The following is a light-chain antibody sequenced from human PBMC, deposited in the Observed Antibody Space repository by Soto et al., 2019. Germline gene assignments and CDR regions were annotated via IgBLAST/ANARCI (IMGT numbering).Light chain of an antibody. J-gene: IGKJ5*01. CDR2: DAS. V-gene: IGKV3-11*01. CDR1: QSIRTS. Sequence: EVVLTQSPATLSLSPGERATLSCRASQSIRTSLAWYQQKPGQAPRPVIFDASNRANGVPARFGGSGSGTDFTLTFNSLEPEDFAFYYCQQRNVWHPITFGQGTRLEIK. CDR3: QQRNVWHPIT.